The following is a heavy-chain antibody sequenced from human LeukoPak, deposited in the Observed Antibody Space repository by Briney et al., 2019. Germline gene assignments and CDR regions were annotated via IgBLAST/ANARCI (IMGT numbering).Heavy chain of an antibody. Sequence: SVKVSCEASGGTFSSYTISWVRQAPGQGLEWMGRIIPILGAANYAQKFQGRVTITTDESTNTAYMELSSLRSEDTAVYYCARAPEGYNYGWEYYLDVWGEGTTVTVSS. CDR1: GGTFSSYT. CDR3: ARAPEGYNYGWEYYLDV. D-gene: IGHD5-18*01. J-gene: IGHJ6*03. V-gene: IGHV1-69*16. CDR2: IIPILGAA.